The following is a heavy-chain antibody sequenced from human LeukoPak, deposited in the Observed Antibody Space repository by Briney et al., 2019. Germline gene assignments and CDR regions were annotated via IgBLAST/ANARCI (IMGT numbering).Heavy chain of an antibody. CDR2: IYASGST. CDR3: ARDWYYYDSSGYLFDY. D-gene: IGHD3-22*01. J-gene: IGHJ4*02. V-gene: IGHV4-4*07. CDR1: GASITSYY. Sequence: SETLSLTCTVSGASITSYYWSWIRQPAGKGLEWIGRIYASGSTTYNPSLKSRVTMAVDTSKTQFSLKLSSVTAADTAVYYCARDWYYYDSSGYLFDYWGQGTLVTVSS.